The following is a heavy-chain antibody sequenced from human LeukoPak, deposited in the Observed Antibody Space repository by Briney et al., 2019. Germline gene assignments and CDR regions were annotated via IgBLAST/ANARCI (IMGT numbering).Heavy chain of an antibody. CDR1: GNSFSSDA. Sequence: SVKVSCKASGNSFSSDATSWVRQAPGQGLEWMGGIIPTFRRTSYSQKFQGRLTIIADESTSTAYMELSSLRSEDTAVYYCARGVGLRFLEWLPYYMDVWGKGTTVTVSS. CDR2: IIPTFRRT. D-gene: IGHD3-3*01. J-gene: IGHJ6*03. V-gene: IGHV1-69*13. CDR3: ARGVGLRFLEWLPYYMDV.